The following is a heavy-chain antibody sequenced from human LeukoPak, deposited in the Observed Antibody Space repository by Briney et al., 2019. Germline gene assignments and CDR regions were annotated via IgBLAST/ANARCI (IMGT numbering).Heavy chain of an antibody. Sequence: SVKVSCKASGGTFSSYAISWVRQAPGQGLEWMGGIIPIFGTANYAQKFQGRVTITADESTSTAYMELSSLRSEDTAVYYCAGGPPALRLGVGRLFDYWGQGTLVTVSS. D-gene: IGHD3-16*01. CDR2: IIPIFGTA. CDR1: GGTFSSYA. V-gene: IGHV1-69*01. J-gene: IGHJ4*02. CDR3: AGGPPALRLGVGRLFDY.